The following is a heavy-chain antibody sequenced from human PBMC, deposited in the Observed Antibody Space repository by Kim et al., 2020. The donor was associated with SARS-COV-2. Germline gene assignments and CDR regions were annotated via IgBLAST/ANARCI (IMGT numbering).Heavy chain of an antibody. CDR1: GFTFNSYE. CDR3: ARRYCSSTSCTFDY. V-gene: IGHV3-48*03. Sequence: GGSLRLSCAATGFTFNSYEMNWVRQAPGKGLEWVSYISSSGSTIYYPDSVKGRFTISRENAKNSLYLQMNSLRAEDTAVYYCARRYCSSTSCTFDYWGQGTLVTVSS. J-gene: IGHJ4*02. CDR2: ISSSGSTI. D-gene: IGHD2-2*01.